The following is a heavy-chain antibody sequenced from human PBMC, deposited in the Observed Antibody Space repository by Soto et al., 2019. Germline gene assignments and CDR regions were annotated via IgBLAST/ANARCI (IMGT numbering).Heavy chain of an antibody. V-gene: IGHV3-23*01. D-gene: IGHD4-17*01. Sequence: GGSLRLSCAASGFTISTTDMSWVRQPPGKGLEWVSGLKGNGDSYYADSVKGRFTISRDNAKNSLYLQMNSLRAEDTAVYYCARDVWTTVTTFDYWGQGTLVTVSS. CDR2: LKGNGDS. CDR1: GFTISTTD. J-gene: IGHJ4*02. CDR3: ARDVWTTVTTFDY.